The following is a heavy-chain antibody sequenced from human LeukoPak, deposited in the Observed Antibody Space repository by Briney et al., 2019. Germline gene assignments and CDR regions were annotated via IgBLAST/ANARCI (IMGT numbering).Heavy chain of an antibody. V-gene: IGHV4-59*08. J-gene: IGHJ3*02. D-gene: IGHD4-23*01. CDR1: GGSISSYY. CDR3: ARRDSGGDAFDI. Sequence: PSETLSLTCTVSGGSISSYYWSWIRQPPGKGLEWIGYIYYSGSTNYNPSLKSRVTISGDTSKKQFSLKLTSVTAADTAVYYCARRDSGGDAFDIWGQGTMVTVSS. CDR2: IYYSGST.